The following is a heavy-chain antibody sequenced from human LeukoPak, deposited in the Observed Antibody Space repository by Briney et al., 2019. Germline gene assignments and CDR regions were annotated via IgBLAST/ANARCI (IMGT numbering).Heavy chain of an antibody. V-gene: IGHV3-53*01. CDR3: ARVMTYDTYYMDV. CDR2: IYSGGST. CDR1: GFTVSSNY. Sequence: PGGSLRLSCAASGFTVSSNYMSWVRQAPGKGLEWVSVIYSGGSTYYADSVKGRFTISRDNSKNTLYLQMNSLRAEDTAVYYCARVMTYDTYYMDVWGKGTTVTISS. J-gene: IGHJ6*03. D-gene: IGHD3-9*01.